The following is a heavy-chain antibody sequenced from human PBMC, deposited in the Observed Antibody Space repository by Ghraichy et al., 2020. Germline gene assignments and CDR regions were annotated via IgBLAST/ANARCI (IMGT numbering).Heavy chain of an antibody. CDR1: GFIFRDFN. D-gene: IGHD1-26*01. Sequence: ESLNISCAASGFIFRDFNMHWVRQAPGKGLEWISYIRKTSSSIYYADSVKGRFTISRDNADSSLYLQMNSLRDEDTAVYYCARDYMWACDYWGQGTLVTVSS. CDR3: ARDYMWACDY. CDR2: IRKTSSSI. V-gene: IGHV3-48*02. J-gene: IGHJ4*02.